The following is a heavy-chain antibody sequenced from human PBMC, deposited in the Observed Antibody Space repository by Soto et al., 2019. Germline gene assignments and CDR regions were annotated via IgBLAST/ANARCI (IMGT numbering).Heavy chain of an antibody. CDR1: GGTFSSYA. J-gene: IGHJ5*02. V-gene: IGHV1-69*13. D-gene: IGHD6-6*01. CDR2: IIPIFGTA. Sequence: SVKVSCKASGGTFSSYAISWVRQAPGQGLEWMGGIIPIFGTANYAQKFQGRVTITADESTSTAYMELSSLRSEDTAVYYCARGAFEYSSSDNNWFDPWGQGTLVTVSS. CDR3: ARGAFEYSSSDNNWFDP.